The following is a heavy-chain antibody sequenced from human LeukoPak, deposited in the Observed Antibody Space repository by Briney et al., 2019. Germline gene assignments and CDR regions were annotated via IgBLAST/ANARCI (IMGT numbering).Heavy chain of an antibody. CDR3: ARIYSSSYYFDY. CDR1: GGTFSNYA. V-gene: IGHV1-69*13. Sequence: SVKVSCKASGGTFSNYAISWVRQAPGQGLEWMGGIIPIFGTANYARNFQGRVTITADESTSTSYMELSSLRSEDTAVYYCARIYSSSYYFDYWGQGTLVTVSS. J-gene: IGHJ4*02. D-gene: IGHD6-13*01. CDR2: IIPIFGTA.